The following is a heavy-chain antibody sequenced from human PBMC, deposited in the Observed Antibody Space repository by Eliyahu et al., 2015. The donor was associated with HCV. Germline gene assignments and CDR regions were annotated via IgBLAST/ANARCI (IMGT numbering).Heavy chain of an antibody. J-gene: IGHJ4*02. D-gene: IGHD1-7*01. Sequence: QVQLVQSGAEVKKPGASVKVSCKASGYTFTSYAMHWVRQAPGQRLEWMGWINAGNGNTKYSQKFQGRVTITRDTSASTAYMELSSLRSEDTAVYYCARAKVINWNYGEGYDYWGQGTLVTVSS. CDR1: GYTFTSYA. CDR2: INAGNGNT. CDR3: ARAKVINWNYGEGYDY. V-gene: IGHV1-3*01.